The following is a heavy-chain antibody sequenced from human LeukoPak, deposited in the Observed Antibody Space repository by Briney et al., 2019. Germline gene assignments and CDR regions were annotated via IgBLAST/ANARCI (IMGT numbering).Heavy chain of an antibody. CDR2: ISYDGNNK. V-gene: IGHV3-33*05. Sequence: GGSLRLSCVGSGLNFSNVGIHWVRQAPGKGLEWVAVISYDGNNKYYIDSVKGRFTISRDNSKNTVYLQMNGLRVEDTAIYYCAKLLVVVGFLGEDDDWGQGTRVTVSS. CDR1: GLNFSNVG. CDR3: AKLLVVVGFLGEDDD. D-gene: IGHD3-16*01. J-gene: IGHJ4*02.